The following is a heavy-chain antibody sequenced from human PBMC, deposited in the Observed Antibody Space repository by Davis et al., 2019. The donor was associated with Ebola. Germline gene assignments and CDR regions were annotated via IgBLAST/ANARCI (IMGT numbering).Heavy chain of an antibody. CDR1: GGSIRTHY. CDR3: ARSVFYDSTGYYVHWYYDV. Sequence: MPSETLSLTCTVSGGSIRTHYWSWLRQSPGKGLEWVGYGYYGGRTDYNPSLKSRAIISVDKSKNHFSLNLSSVTAADTAIYYCARSVFYDSTGYYVHWYYDVWGRGTLVTVSS. CDR2: GYYGGRT. J-gene: IGHJ2*01. D-gene: IGHD3-22*01. V-gene: IGHV4-59*11.